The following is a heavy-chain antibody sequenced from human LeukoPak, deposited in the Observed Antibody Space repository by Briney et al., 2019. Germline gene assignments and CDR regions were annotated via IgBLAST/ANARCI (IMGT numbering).Heavy chain of an antibody. J-gene: IGHJ4*02. D-gene: IGHD3-3*01. Sequence: GGSLRLSCAASGFTFSSYGMHWVRQAPGKGLEWVAVISYDGSNKYYADSVKGRFTISRDNSKNTLYLQMNSLRAEDTAVYYCAKPHGRFWSGYHTFDYWGQGTLVTVSS. CDR1: GFTFSSYG. V-gene: IGHV3-30*18. CDR3: AKPHGRFWSGYHTFDY. CDR2: ISYDGSNK.